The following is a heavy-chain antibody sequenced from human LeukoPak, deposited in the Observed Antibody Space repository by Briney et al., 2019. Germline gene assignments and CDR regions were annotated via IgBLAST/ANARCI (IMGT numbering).Heavy chain of an antibody. CDR1: GFTFRSCD. CDR3: AKVFLSFCSGGNCYFDY. D-gene: IGHD3-3*01. CDR2: ISDNAGST. V-gene: IGHV3-23*01. Sequence: GGSLRLSCAASGFTFRSCDMSWVRQAPGKGLEWVSVISDNAGSTYYADSVKGRFTISRDNSKNTLYLQMSSLRAEDTAVYYCAKVFLSFCSGGNCYFDYWGQGTLVTVSS. J-gene: IGHJ4*02.